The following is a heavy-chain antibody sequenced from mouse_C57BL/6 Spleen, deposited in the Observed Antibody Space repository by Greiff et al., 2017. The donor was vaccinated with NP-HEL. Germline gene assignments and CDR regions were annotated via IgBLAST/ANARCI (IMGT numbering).Heavy chain of an antibody. V-gene: IGHV1-69*01. CDR1: GYTFTSYW. CDR2: MDASDSYT. J-gene: IGHJ3*01. CDR3: ARNMDWGFAY. D-gene: IGHD4-1*01. Sequence: QKPGAELVMPGASVKLSCKASGYTFTSYWMHWVKQRPGQGLEWIGEMDASDSYTNYNQKFKGKSTLTVDKSSSTAYMQLSSLTSEDSAVYYCARNMDWGFAYWGQGTLVTVSA.